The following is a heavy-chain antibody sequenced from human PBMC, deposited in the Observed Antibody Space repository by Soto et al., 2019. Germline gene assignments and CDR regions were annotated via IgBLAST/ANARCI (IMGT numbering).Heavy chain of an antibody. J-gene: IGHJ6*02. V-gene: IGHV3-48*02. D-gene: IGHD2-21*02. CDR1: GFTFSSYS. CDR3: ARDLRALGDPSSYYYGMDV. Sequence: GGSLRLSCAASGFTFSSYSMNWVRQAPGKGLEWVSYISSSSSTIYYADSVKGRFTISRDNAKNSLYLQMNSLRDEDTAVYYCARDLRALGDPSSYYYGMDVWGQGTTVTVSS. CDR2: ISSSSSTI.